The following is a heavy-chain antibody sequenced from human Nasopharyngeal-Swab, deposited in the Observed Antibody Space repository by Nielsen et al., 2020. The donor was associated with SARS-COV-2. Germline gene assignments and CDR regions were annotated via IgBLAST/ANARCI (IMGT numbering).Heavy chain of an antibody. J-gene: IGHJ4*02. CDR3: AKGPGYCSSTSCARKAYFDY. D-gene: IGHD2-2*03. CDR2: ISGSGGST. V-gene: IGHV3-23*01. CDR1: GFTFSSYA. Sequence: GESLKISCAASGFTFSSYAMSWVRQAPGKGLEWVSAISGSGGSTYYADSVKGRFTISRDKSKNTLYLQMNSLRAEDTAVYYCAKGPGYCSSTSCARKAYFDYWGQGTLVTVSS.